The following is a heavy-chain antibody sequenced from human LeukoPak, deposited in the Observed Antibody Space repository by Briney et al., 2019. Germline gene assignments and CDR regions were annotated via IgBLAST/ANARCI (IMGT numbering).Heavy chain of an antibody. CDR1: GGSISSYF. Sequence: SETLSLTCTVSGGSISSYFWSWIRQPPGKGLEWIGYIYYSGSTNYNPSLKSRVTISVDTSKNQFSLKLSSVTAADTAVYYCARDGVGATIAGVDPWGQGTLVTVSS. J-gene: IGHJ5*02. CDR3: ARDGVGATIAGVDP. CDR2: IYYSGST. D-gene: IGHD1-26*01. V-gene: IGHV4-59*12.